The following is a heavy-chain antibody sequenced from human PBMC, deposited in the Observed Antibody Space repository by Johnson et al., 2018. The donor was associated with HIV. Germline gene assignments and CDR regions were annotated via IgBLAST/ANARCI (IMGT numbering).Heavy chain of an antibody. J-gene: IGHJ3*02. V-gene: IGHV3-30-3*01. CDR2: ISYDGSNK. Sequence: QVQLVESGGGVVQPGRSLRLSCAASGFTFSSYAMHWVRQAPGKGLEWVAVISYDGSNKYYADSVKGRFTISRDNSKNTMYLQMNSLRPEDTAVYYCATPPGGDYWAFDIWGQGTMVTVSS. CDR3: ATPPGGDYWAFDI. D-gene: IGHD4-17*01. CDR1: GFTFSSYA.